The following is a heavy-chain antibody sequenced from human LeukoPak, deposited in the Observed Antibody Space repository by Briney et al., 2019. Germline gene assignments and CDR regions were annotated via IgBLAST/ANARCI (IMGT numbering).Heavy chain of an antibody. CDR1: GFTFSSYG. V-gene: IGHV3-30*18. CDR3: AKDNGRGWYAWYFQH. J-gene: IGHJ1*01. D-gene: IGHD6-19*01. Sequence: GGSLRLSCAASGFTFSSYGMHWVRQAPGKGLEWVAVISYDGSNKYYADSVKGRSTISRDNSKNTLYLQMNSLRAEDTAVYYCAKDNGRGWYAWYFQHWGQGTLVTVSS. CDR2: ISYDGSNK.